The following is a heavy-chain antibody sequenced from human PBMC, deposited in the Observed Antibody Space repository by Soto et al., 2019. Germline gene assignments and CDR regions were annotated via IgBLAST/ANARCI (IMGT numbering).Heavy chain of an antibody. D-gene: IGHD2-15*01. V-gene: IGHV1-46*01. CDR3: ARVFFFQAEDGIRDTVPVSAFLLNRSSDL. J-gene: IGHJ2*01. CDR2: INPSGGST. Sequence: GIEWMGIINPSGGSTSYAQKFQGRVTMTRDTSTSTVYMELSSLRSEDTAVYYCARVFFFQAEDGIRDTVPVSAFLLNRSSDL.